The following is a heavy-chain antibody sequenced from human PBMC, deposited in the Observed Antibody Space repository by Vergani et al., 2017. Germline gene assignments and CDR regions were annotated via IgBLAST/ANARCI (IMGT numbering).Heavy chain of an antibody. J-gene: IGHJ3*02. CDR2: IIPIFGTA. V-gene: IGHV1-69*01. CDR1: GGTFSSYA. CDR3: ARAPPVTIFGAADAFDI. D-gene: IGHD3-3*01. Sequence: QVQLVQSGAEVKKPGSSVKVSCKASGGTFSSYAISWVRQAPGQGLEWMGGIIPIFGTANYAQKFQGRVTITADESTSTAYMELSSLRSEDTAVYYCARAPPVTIFGAADAFDIWGQGTMVTVSS.